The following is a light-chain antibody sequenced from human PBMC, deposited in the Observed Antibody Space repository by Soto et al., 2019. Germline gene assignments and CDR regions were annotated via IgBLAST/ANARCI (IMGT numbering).Light chain of an antibody. CDR3: SSYTSSSTPYV. V-gene: IGLV2-14*01. J-gene: IGLJ1*01. CDR2: EVS. Sequence: QSALTQPASVSGSPGQSITISCTGTSSDVGGYNYVSWYQQHPGKAPKLMIYEVSNRPSGVSNRFSGSKSGNTASLTISGIQAEEEADYYCSSYTSSSTPYVFGTGTKVNVL. CDR1: SSDVGGYNY.